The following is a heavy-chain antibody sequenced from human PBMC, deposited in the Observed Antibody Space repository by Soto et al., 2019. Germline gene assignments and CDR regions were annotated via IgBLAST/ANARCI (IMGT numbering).Heavy chain of an antibody. CDR1: GFTFSSYA. V-gene: IGHV3-23*01. J-gene: IGHJ4*02. D-gene: IGHD6-19*01. CDR2: ISGSGGST. CDR3: AKELAVADHYFDY. Sequence: EVQLLESGGGLVQTGGSLRLSCAASGFTFSSYAMSWVRQAPGKGLEWVSAISGSGGSTYYADSVKGRFTISRDNSKNTLYLQMDSLRAEDTAVYYCAKELAVADHYFDYWGQGTLVTVSS.